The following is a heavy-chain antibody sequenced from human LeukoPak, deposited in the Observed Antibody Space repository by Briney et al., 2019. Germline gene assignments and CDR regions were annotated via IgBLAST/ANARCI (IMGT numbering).Heavy chain of an antibody. D-gene: IGHD6-13*01. V-gene: IGHV1-58*01. Sequence: GTSVKVSCKASGFTFTSPAVQWVRQARGQRLEWIGWIVVGSGNTNYAQKFQERVTITRDMSTSTAYMELSSLRSEDTAVYYCAARGSSWAPDAFDIWGQGTMVTVSS. J-gene: IGHJ3*02. CDR2: IVVGSGNT. CDR3: AARGSSWAPDAFDI. CDR1: GFTFTSPA.